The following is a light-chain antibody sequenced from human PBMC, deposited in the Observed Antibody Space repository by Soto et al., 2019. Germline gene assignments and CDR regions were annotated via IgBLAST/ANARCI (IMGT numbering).Light chain of an antibody. Sequence: QSVLTQPASVSGSPGQSITISCTGTSSDVGAYNYVSWYQQHPGKAPKFMIYDVSNRPSGVSNRFSGSKSGNTAPLTISGLQAEDEADYYCSSYTSSNTLIFGGGTKLTVL. CDR2: DVS. CDR3: SSYTSSNTLI. J-gene: IGLJ2*01. V-gene: IGLV2-14*01. CDR1: SSDVGAYNY.